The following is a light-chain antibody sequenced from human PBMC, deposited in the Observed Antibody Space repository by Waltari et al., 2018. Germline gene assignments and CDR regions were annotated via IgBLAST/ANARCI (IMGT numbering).Light chain of an antibody. Sequence: QSALTQPASVSGSPGQSITISCPGTSNAVGAYDFVSWYRKYPGEAPKLMIYDVINRPSGVSDRFSGSKSANTASLTISGLQADDEGDYYCFACRGGNTLVFGGGTKVTVL. J-gene: IGLJ2*01. V-gene: IGLV2-14*03. CDR1: SNAVGAYDF. CDR2: DVI. CDR3: FACRGGNTLV.